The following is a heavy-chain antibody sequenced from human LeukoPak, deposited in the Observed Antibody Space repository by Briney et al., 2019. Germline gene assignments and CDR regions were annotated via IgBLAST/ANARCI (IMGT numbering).Heavy chain of an antibody. D-gene: IGHD6-19*01. CDR1: GFTFSTYG. V-gene: IGHV3-30*03. J-gene: IGHJ3*01. CDR2: TAFNGSNNDYVT. Sequence: GGSLRLSFAASGFTFSTYGMHWVRQAPGKGLEWVAVTAFNGSNNDYVTSYANSVKGRFTISRDNSKNTLYLQISSLRAEDTAVYYCARDGGSGWRGTVRFWGQGTMLIVSS. CDR3: ARDGGSGWRGTVRF.